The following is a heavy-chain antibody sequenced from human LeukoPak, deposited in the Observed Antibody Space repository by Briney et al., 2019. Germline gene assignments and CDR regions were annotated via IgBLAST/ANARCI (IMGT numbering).Heavy chain of an antibody. V-gene: IGHV3-23*01. CDR2: IIGSGGGT. CDR3: AKVQPGIAVAGTFDY. CDR1: GFTFSNYA. J-gene: IGHJ4*02. Sequence: GGSLRLSCAASGFTFSNYALSWVRQAPGKGLEWVSSIIGSGGGTYYADSVKGRFTISRDNSKNTLYLQMNSLRAEDTAVYYCAKVQPGIAVAGTFDYWGQGTLVTVSS. D-gene: IGHD6-19*01.